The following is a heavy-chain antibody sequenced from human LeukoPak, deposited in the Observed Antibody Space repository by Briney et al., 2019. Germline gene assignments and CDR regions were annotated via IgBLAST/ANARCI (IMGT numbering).Heavy chain of an antibody. CDR2: IYYSGNT. Sequence: SETLSLTCTVSGDSISTSNSYWGWIRQPPGKGLEWIGSIYYSGNTNYNPSLKSRVTMSVDTSKNQFSLKLSSVTAADTAVYYCARAVAAAGISRGYYYYYMDVWGKGTTVTVSS. D-gene: IGHD6-13*01. J-gene: IGHJ6*03. CDR1: GDSISTSNSY. CDR3: ARAVAAAGISRGYYYYYMDV. V-gene: IGHV4-39*07.